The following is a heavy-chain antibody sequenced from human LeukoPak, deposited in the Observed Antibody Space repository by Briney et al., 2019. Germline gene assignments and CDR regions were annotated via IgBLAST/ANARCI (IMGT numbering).Heavy chain of an antibody. V-gene: IGHV3-21*01. CDR2: ISSSSYI. CDR3: ARAPGGSSWYWDAFDI. Sequence: GGSLRLSCAASGFTFSSYSMNWVRQAPGKGLEWVSSISSSSYIYYADSVKGRFTISRDNAKNSLYLQMNSLRAEDTAVYYCARAPGGSSWYWDAFDIWGQGTMVTVSS. CDR1: GFTFSSYS. J-gene: IGHJ3*02. D-gene: IGHD6-13*01.